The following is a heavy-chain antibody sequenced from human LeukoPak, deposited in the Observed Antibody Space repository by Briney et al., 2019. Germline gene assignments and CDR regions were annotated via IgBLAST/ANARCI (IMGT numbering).Heavy chain of an antibody. J-gene: IGHJ4*02. Sequence: GGSLRLSCAASGFTFSRYWMTWVRQDPGKGLEWVASINEDGSGKHYVDSVKGRFTISRDNAQKSVYLEMNSLRAEDTAVYYCARAVTSTEGYWGQGTLVTVSS. CDR3: ARAVTSTEGY. CDR2: INEDGSGK. D-gene: IGHD4-17*01. CDR1: GFTFSRYW. V-gene: IGHV3-7*03.